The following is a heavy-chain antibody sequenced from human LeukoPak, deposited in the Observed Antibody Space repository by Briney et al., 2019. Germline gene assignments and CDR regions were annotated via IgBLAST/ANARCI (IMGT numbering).Heavy chain of an antibody. V-gene: IGHV4-38-2*02. J-gene: IGHJ3*02. CDR1: GYSISSGYY. D-gene: IGHD2-15*01. CDR3: ATRANIVVVVAATEGAFDI. Sequence: PSETLSLTCTVSGYSISSGYYWGWIRQPPGKGLEWIGSIYHSGSTYYNPSLKSRATISVDTSKNQFSLKLSSVTAADTAVYYCATRANIVVVVAATEGAFDIWGQGTMVTVSS. CDR2: IYHSGST.